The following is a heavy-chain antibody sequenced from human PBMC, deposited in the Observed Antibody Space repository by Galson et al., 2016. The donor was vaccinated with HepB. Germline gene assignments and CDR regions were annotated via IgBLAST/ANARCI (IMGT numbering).Heavy chain of an antibody. Sequence: SLRLSCAASGFTFSDYNMNWVRQAPGKGLEWVSYISRDSSTKFYADSVEGRFITARDNARYSLSLHMSSLRDEDTAVYYCTREGSRFSVVKVWDAFDTWGQGTKVTVSS. CDR1: GFTFSDYN. V-gene: IGHV3-48*02. CDR2: ISRDSSTK. CDR3: TREGSRFSVVKVWDAFDT. D-gene: IGHD2-15*01. J-gene: IGHJ3*02.